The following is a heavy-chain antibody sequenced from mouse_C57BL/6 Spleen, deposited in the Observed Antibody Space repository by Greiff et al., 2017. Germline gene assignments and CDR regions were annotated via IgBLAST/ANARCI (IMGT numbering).Heavy chain of an antibody. Sequence: QVQLQQPGAELVKPGASVKLSCKASGYAFSSYWMNWVKQRPGKGLEWIGQIYPGDGDTNYNGKFKGKATLTPDKSSSTAYMQLSSLTSEDSAVYFCATHYGSSYWGQGTLVTVSA. D-gene: IGHD1-1*01. CDR2: IYPGDGDT. CDR3: ATHYGSSY. CDR1: GYAFSSYW. J-gene: IGHJ3*01. V-gene: IGHV1-80*01.